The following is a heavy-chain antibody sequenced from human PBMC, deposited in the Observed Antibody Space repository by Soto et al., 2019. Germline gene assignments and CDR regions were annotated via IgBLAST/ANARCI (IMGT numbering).Heavy chain of an antibody. V-gene: IGHV3-23*01. CDR3: AKGLRDYYYYGMDV. CDR2: ISGSGGST. CDR1: GFTFSSYA. J-gene: IGHJ6*02. Sequence: TGGSLRLSCAASGFTFSSYAMSWVRQAPGKGLEWVSAISGSGGSTYYADSVKGRFTISRDNSKNTLYLQMNSLRAEDTAVYYCAKGLRDYYYYGMDVWGQGNTVTGSS. D-gene: IGHD3-16*01.